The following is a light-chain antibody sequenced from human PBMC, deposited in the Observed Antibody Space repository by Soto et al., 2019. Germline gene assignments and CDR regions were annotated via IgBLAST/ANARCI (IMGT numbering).Light chain of an antibody. V-gene: IGKV1-5*03. J-gene: IGKJ1*01. CDR2: KAS. CDR3: QQYNTFWT. Sequence: DIQMTQSPSSLSASVGDRVTITCRASQSISCLLAWYQQKPGKAPKLLIYKASGLESGVPSRFSGSGSGTEFTLTINGLQPDDFATYYCQQYNTFWTFGQGTRWIS. CDR1: QSISCL.